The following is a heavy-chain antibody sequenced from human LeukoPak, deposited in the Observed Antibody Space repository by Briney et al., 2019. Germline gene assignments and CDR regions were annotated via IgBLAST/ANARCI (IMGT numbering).Heavy chain of an antibody. Sequence: SETLSLTCAVYGGSFSGYYRSWIRQPPGKGLEWIGEINHSGSTNYNSSLKSRVTISVDTSKNQFSLKLSSVTAADTAVYYCAREGRSAMTDYFDYWGQGTLVTVSS. D-gene: IGHD2-2*01. CDR1: GGSFSGYY. V-gene: IGHV4-34*01. J-gene: IGHJ4*02. CDR3: AREGRSAMTDYFDY. CDR2: INHSGST.